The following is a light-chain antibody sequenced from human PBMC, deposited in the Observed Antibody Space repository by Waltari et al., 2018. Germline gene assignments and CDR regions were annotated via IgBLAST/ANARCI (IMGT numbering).Light chain of an antibody. CDR3: QQYGSSPT. CDR1: QTSGNY. J-gene: IGKJ2*01. CDR2: DAS. V-gene: IGKV3-20*01. Sequence: IGLTQSPATLSLSPGERATLSCRASQTSGNYLAWYQQKPGQAPRLLIYDASSRAIGLPDRFSGSGSGTDFTLTISRLEPEDFAMYYCQQYGSSPTFGQGTKLEIK.